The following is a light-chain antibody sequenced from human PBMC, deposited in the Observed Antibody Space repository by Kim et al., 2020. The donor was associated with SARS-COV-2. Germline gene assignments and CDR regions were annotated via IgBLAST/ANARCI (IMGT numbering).Light chain of an antibody. J-gene: IGLJ3*02. Sequence: SVRVTCTLRHGHSTFYIAWQQQQPGEAPRYLMGLEGNGRYNKGGGVPDRFSGSSSGADRHLTNSNLQSEDEADYYCETWDYNTRVFGGGTQLTVL. CDR2: LEGNGRY. CDR1: HGHSTFY. CDR3: ETWDYNTRV. V-gene: IGLV4-60*03.